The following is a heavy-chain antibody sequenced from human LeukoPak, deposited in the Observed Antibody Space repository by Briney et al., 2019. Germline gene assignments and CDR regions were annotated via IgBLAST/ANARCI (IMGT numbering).Heavy chain of an antibody. CDR1: GGSINNYY. CDR2: IFYNGSP. J-gene: IGHJ2*01. D-gene: IGHD6-13*01. Sequence: SETLSLTCIVSGGSINNYYWGWIRQPPGKRLEWIAYIFYNGSPNYNPSLRSRLTISVDTSNNQFSLKLSSVTAADTAIYYCARIYSSSSYWYFDLWGRGTLVTVSS. CDR3: ARIYSSSSYWYFDL. V-gene: IGHV4-59*01.